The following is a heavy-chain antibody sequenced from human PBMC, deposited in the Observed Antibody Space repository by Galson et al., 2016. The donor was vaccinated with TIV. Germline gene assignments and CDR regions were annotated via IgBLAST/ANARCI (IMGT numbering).Heavy chain of an antibody. Sequence: SLRLSCAASGFTFGSYGMHWVRQAPGKGLEWVVVMWFDGSDIYYADSVKGRFTISRDNSKNTLYLQMNSLRGEDTAVYYCARARYSNGWFTDFWGQGTLVTVSS. CDR3: ARARYSNGWFTDF. CDR1: GFTFGSYG. D-gene: IGHD6-19*01. J-gene: IGHJ4*02. V-gene: IGHV3-33*01. CDR2: MWFDGSDI.